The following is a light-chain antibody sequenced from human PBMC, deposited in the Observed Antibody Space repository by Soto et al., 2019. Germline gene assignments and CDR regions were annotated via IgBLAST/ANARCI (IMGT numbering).Light chain of an antibody. J-gene: IGKJ4*01. CDR3: QKYNSAPFT. Sequence: DIQMTQSPSSLSASVGDRVTITCRATQGSSNYLAWYQQKPGKVPKLLIYAASTLQSGVPSRFSGSGSGTDFTLTISSLLPEDVATDYCQKYNSAPFTVGGGTKVEIK. V-gene: IGKV1-27*01. CDR1: QGSSNY. CDR2: AAS.